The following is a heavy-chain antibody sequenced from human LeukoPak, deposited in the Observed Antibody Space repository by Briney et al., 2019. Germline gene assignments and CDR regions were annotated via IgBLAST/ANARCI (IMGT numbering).Heavy chain of an antibody. CDR1: GFTFSSCG. V-gene: IGHV3-23*01. D-gene: IGHD5-24*01. CDR2: ISGSGGRT. Sequence: GGSLRLSCAASGFTFSSCGMSWVRQTPGKGLEWVSGISGSGGRTYQADSVKGRFTISRDNSKNTLYLQMSSLRAEDTAVYYCARERIGDGYNYAYWGQGTLVTVSS. J-gene: IGHJ4*02. CDR3: ARERIGDGYNYAY.